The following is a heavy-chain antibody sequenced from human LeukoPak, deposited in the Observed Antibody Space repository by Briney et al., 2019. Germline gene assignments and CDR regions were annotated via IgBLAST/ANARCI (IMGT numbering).Heavy chain of an antibody. CDR2: INHSGST. J-gene: IGHJ4*02. Sequence: SETLSLTCAVYGGSFSGYYWSWIRQPPGKGLEWIGEINHSGSTNYNPSLKSRVTISVDTSKDQFSLQLSSVSAADTAVYCCARDEEARDEEVSGSLPDYRGQGALVTVSS. V-gene: IGHV4-34*01. CDR3: ARDEEARDEEVSGSLPDY. D-gene: IGHD2-15*01. CDR1: GGSFSGYY.